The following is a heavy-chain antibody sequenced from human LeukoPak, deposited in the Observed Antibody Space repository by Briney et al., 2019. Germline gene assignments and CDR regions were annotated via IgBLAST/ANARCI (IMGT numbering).Heavy chain of an antibody. V-gene: IGHV4-34*01. D-gene: IGHD3-10*01. CDR2: INHSGST. CDR1: GGSFSGYY. Sequence: SETLSLTCAVYGGSFSGYYWSWLRQPPGKGLEWIGEINHSGSTNYNPSLKSRVTISVDTSKNQFSLKLSSVTAADTAVYYCARLGVHDAFDIWGQGTMVTVSS. J-gene: IGHJ3*02. CDR3: ARLGVHDAFDI.